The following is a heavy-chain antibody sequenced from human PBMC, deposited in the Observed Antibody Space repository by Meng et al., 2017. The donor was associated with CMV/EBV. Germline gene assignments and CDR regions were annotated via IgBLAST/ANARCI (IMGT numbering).Heavy chain of an antibody. CDR3: AHSSTYYYYYGMDV. V-gene: IGHV2-5*01. Sequence: SGPTLVKPTQTLTLTCTFSGFSLSTSGVGVGWIRQPPGKALEWLALIYWNDDKRYSPTLKSRLTITKDTSKNQVVLTMTNMDPVDTATYYCAHSSTYYYYYGMDVWGQGTTVTVSS. CDR1: GFSLSTSGVG. CDR2: IYWNDDK. J-gene: IGHJ6*02.